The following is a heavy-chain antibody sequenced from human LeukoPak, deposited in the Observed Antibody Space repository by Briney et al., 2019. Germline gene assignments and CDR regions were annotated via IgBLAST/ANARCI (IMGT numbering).Heavy chain of an antibody. CDR2: MNPNSGNT. CDR3: ASRSLRYFDWLLGPSYYYYGMDV. J-gene: IGHJ6*02. D-gene: IGHD3-9*01. Sequence: GASVTVSCKASGYTFTSYDINWVRQATGQGLEWMGWMNPNSGNTGYAQKFQGRVTMTRNTSISTAYMELSSLRSEDTAVYYRASRSLRYFDWLLGPSYYYYGMDVWGQGTTVIVSS. V-gene: IGHV1-8*01. CDR1: GYTFTSYD.